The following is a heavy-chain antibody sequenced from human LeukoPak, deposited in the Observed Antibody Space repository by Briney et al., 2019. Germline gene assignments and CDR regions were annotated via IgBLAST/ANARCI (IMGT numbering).Heavy chain of an antibody. CDR3: ARHDRSHDAFDI. CDR1: GGSISSRNYY. CDR2: VYYTGTT. V-gene: IGHV4-39*01. Sequence: PSETLSLTCTVSGGSISSRNYYWGWIRQPPGKGLEWIGGVYYTGTTYSNPSLKSRVTISVDTSKNQFSLRLSSVTAADTAVYYCARHDRSHDAFDIWGQGTMVTVSS. J-gene: IGHJ3*02.